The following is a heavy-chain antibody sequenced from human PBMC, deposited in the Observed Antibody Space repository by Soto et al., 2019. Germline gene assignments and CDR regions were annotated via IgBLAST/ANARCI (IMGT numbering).Heavy chain of an antibody. D-gene: IGHD5-18*01. CDR1: GGTFYTDT. Sequence: SVKVSCKASGGTFYTDTFSWVRQAPGQGRGWMGSITPIYPTTNYAEKFQGRLKVTADGSTNTAYMELNSLTSEDTAVYYCARIPRYSFPTSDDLDSWGQGTLVTVSS. V-gene: IGHV1-69*13. J-gene: IGHJ4*02. CDR3: ARIPRYSFPTSDDLDS. CDR2: ITPIYPTT.